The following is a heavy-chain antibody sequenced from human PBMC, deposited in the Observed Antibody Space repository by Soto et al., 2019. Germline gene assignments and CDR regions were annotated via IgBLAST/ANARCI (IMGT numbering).Heavy chain of an antibody. CDR2: SFYSSGSI. CDR1: GFTFDHYA. Sequence: EVQLVESGGGLVQPGRSLRLSCAASGFTFDHYAMHWVRQVPGKGLEWIGSFYSSGSIIYNPSLRSRVSISGDTSSNQFSMSLTSVTAADTARYYCARMYSSGSGWFHPWGQGTLVTVSS. J-gene: IGHJ5*02. D-gene: IGHD6-19*01. V-gene: IGHV3-9*01. CDR3: ARMYSSGSGWFHP.